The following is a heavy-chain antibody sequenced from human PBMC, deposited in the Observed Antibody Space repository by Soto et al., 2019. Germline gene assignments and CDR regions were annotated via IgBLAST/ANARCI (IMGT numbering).Heavy chain of an antibody. J-gene: IGHJ4*02. CDR1: GFSFSTYS. Sequence: GGSLRLSCAASGFSFSTYSMNWVRQAPGKGLEWVSCISSSSNYIYYADSVKGRFTISRDNAKNSLYLQMNSLRAEDTAVYYCASGLRSDSGPADYWGQGTLVTVSS. CDR2: ISSSSNYI. D-gene: IGHD1-26*01. CDR3: ASGLRSDSGPADY. V-gene: IGHV3-21*01.